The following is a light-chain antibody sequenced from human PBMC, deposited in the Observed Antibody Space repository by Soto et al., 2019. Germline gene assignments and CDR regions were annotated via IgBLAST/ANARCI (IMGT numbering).Light chain of an antibody. CDR3: QEYHTWPI. J-gene: IGKJ4*01. V-gene: IGKV3-15*01. CDR1: QSISTN. CDR2: GAS. Sequence: EIVMTQSPVTLSVSPGETATLSCRTSQSISTNLAWYQQRPGQTPRLLIYGASTRATGIPVRFSGSGSGTEFTLTISSLQSEDFAVYYCQEYHTWPIFGGGTKVEIK.